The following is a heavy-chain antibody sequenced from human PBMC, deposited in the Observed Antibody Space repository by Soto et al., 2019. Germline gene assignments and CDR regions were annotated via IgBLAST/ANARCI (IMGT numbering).Heavy chain of an antibody. CDR3: ARGPRYYYDSSGYSEPPGYFDL. CDR1: GGTFSSYA. V-gene: IGHV1-69*01. Sequence: QVQLVQSGAEVKKPGSSVKVSCKASGGTFSSYAISWVRQAPGQGLEWMGGIIPIFGTANYAQKFQGRVTITADESTSTAYMALGSLRSEDTAVYYCARGPRYYYDSSGYSEPPGYFDLWGRGTLVTVSS. J-gene: IGHJ2*01. CDR2: IIPIFGTA. D-gene: IGHD3-22*01.